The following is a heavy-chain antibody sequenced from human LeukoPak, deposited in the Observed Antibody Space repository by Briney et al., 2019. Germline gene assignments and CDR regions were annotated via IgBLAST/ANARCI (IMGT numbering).Heavy chain of an antibody. CDR1: GFTFSSYS. D-gene: IGHD3-10*01. CDR3: ARARSRGYYYYYGMDV. V-gene: IGHV3-48*04. J-gene: IGHJ6*02. Sequence: PGRSLRLSCAASGFTFSSYSMNWVRQAPRKWLEWVSYISSSGSTIYYAYSVKGRFTISRDNAKNSLYLQMNSLRAEDTAVYYCARARSRGYYYYYGMDVWGQGTTVTVSS. CDR2: ISSSGSTI.